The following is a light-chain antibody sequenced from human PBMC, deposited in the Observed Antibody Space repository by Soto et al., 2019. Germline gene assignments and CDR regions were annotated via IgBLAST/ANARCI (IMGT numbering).Light chain of an antibody. V-gene: IGKV3-11*01. J-gene: IGKJ1*01. CDR2: DTS. CDR1: QSISTY. CDR3: QQYGSLSWT. Sequence: EIVLTQSPATLSLSPLARPTLSCRASQSISTYLAWYQQKPGQARRLLIYDTSNRATGIPARFSGSGSGTDFTITISSLEPEDFAVYYCQQYGSLSWTFGPGTKVEIK.